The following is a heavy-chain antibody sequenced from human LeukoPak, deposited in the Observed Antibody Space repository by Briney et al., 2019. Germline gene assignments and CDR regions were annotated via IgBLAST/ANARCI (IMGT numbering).Heavy chain of an antibody. Sequence: GGSLRLSCAASGFTFSSYCMSWVRQAPGKGLEWVANIKQDGSEKYYVDSVKGRFTISRDNAKNSLYLQMNSLRAEDTAVYYCARASSSWFRPEFDYWGQGTLVTVSS. J-gene: IGHJ4*02. D-gene: IGHD6-13*01. V-gene: IGHV3-7*01. CDR2: IKQDGSEK. CDR1: GFTFSSYC. CDR3: ARASSSWFRPEFDY.